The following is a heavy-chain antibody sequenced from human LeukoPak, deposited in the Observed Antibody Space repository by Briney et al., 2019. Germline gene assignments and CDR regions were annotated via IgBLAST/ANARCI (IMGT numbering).Heavy chain of an antibody. CDR2: ISSSSSYI. V-gene: IGHV3-21*01. CDR1: GFTFSSYA. Sequence: GGSLRLSCAASGFTFSSYAMNWVRQAPGKGLEWVSSISSSSSYIYYADSVKGRFTISRDNAKNSLYLQMNSLRAEDTAVYYCARGIYGSGSYYSYYYYGMDVWGQGTTVTVSS. J-gene: IGHJ6*02. CDR3: ARGIYGSGSYYSYYYYGMDV. D-gene: IGHD3-10*01.